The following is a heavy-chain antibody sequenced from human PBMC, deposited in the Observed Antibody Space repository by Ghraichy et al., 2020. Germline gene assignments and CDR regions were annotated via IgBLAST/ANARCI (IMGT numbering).Heavy chain of an antibody. CDR3: TKGIEVLYYDGMDV. D-gene: IGHD3-16*01. Sequence: GGSLRLSCVVSGFTFDDCTMHWVRQAPGKGLEWVSLISWDGGSTFYADSVKGRFTISRDNTRNSLYLQMNSLRPEDTALYFCTKGIEVLYYDGMDVWGQGTTVTVSS. V-gene: IGHV3-43*01. CDR2: ISWDGGST. CDR1: GFTFDDCT. J-gene: IGHJ6*02.